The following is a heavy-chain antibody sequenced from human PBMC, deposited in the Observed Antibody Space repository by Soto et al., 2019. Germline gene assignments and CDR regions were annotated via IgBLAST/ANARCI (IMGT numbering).Heavy chain of an antibody. CDR3: ARDKGRPGLPVDTAMVSMP. D-gene: IGHD5-18*01. V-gene: IGHV3-7*01. Sequence: GGSLRLSCAASGFTFSSYWMSWVRQAPGKGLEWVANIKQDGSEKYYVDSVKGRFTISRDNAKNSLYLQMNSLRAEDKVVYYGARDKGRPGLPVDTAMVSMPWGQGTMVTVSS. J-gene: IGHJ3*01. CDR1: GFTFSSYW. CDR2: IKQDGSEK.